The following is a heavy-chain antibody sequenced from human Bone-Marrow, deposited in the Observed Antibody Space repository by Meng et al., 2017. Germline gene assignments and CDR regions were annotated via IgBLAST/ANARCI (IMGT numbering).Heavy chain of an antibody. CDR3: ARDLGVDTAIPGLDY. CDR1: GFTFSDYY. CDR2: ISSSGSTI. Sequence: GGSLRLSCAASGFTFSDYYMSWIRQAPGKGLEWVSYISSSGSTIYYADSVKGRFTISRDNAKNSLYLQMNSLRAEDTAAYYCARDLGVDTAIPGLDYWGQGTLVTVSS. V-gene: IGHV3-11*01. J-gene: IGHJ4*02. D-gene: IGHD5-18*01.